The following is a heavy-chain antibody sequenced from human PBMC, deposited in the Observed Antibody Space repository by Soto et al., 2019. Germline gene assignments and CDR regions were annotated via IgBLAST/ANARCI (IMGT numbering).Heavy chain of an antibody. J-gene: IGHJ3*02. D-gene: IGHD1-26*01. V-gene: IGHV3-9*01. CDR3: AKVHIVGASDLDAFGI. CDR2: ISWNSGSI. Sequence: SLRLSCAASGFTFDDYAMHWVRQAPGKGLEWVSGISWNSGSIGYADSVKGRFTISRDNAKNSLYLQMNSLRAEDTALYYCAKVHIVGASDLDAFGIWGQGTMVTVSS. CDR1: GFTFDDYA.